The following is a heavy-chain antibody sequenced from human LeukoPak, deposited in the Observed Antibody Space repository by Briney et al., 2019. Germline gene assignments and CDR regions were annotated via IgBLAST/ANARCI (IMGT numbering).Heavy chain of an antibody. CDR1: GFTFSSYA. D-gene: IGHD6-13*01. Sequence: PGGSLRLSCAASGFTFSSYAMSWVRQAPGKGLEWVSAISGSGGSTYYADSVKGRFTISRDNSKNTLYLQMNSLRAEDTAVYYCARGLRIAAAGTGFAFDIWGQGTMVTVSS. V-gene: IGHV3-23*01. J-gene: IGHJ3*02. CDR2: ISGSGGST. CDR3: ARGLRIAAAGTGFAFDI.